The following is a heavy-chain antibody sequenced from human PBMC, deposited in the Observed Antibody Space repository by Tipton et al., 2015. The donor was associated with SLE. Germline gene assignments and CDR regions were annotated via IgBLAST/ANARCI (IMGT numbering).Heavy chain of an antibody. V-gene: IGHV3-33*03. Sequence: SLRLSCAASGFTFSSYGMHWVRQAPGKGLEWVAVTWYDGRNKYYADSVKGRFATSRDNAKNTLFLQMNSLRVEDTAVYYCVRGGGSVGQDFDYWGQGTLVAVSS. CDR3: VRGGGSVGQDFDY. J-gene: IGHJ4*02. CDR1: GFTFSSYG. D-gene: IGHD6-25*01. CDR2: TWYDGRNK.